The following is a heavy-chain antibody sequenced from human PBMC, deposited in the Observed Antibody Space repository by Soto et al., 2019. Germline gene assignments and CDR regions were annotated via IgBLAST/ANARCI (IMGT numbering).Heavy chain of an antibody. Sequence: QVQLVQSGAEVKKPGSSVKVSCKASGGTFSSYAISWVRQAPGQGLEWMGGIIPIFGTANYAQKFQGRVTITAYESTSTAYMELSSLRSEDTAVYYCASHGITGTWVYCYGMDVWGQGTTVTVSS. D-gene: IGHD1-7*01. J-gene: IGHJ6*02. CDR2: IIPIFGTA. CDR1: GGTFSSYA. CDR3: ASHGITGTWVYCYGMDV. V-gene: IGHV1-69*12.